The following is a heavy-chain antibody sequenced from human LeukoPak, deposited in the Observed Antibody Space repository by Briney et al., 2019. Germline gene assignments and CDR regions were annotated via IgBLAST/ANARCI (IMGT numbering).Heavy chain of an antibody. D-gene: IGHD3-22*01. CDR1: GFSLSTSEVG. Sequence: SGPTLVNPTQTLTLTCTFSGFSLSTSEVGVGWIRQPPGKALEWLALIYWDDDKRYSPSLKSRLTITKDTSKNQVVLTMTNMDPVDTATYYCARRRNYYDSSGYFSTWAFDIWGQGTMVTVSS. CDR3: ARRRNYYDSSGYFSTWAFDI. CDR2: IYWDDDK. J-gene: IGHJ3*02. V-gene: IGHV2-5*02.